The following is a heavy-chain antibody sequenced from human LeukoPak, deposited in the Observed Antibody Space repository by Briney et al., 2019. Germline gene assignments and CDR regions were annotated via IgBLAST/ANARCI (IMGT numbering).Heavy chain of an antibody. J-gene: IGHJ4*02. Sequence: ASVKVSCKASGYTFTSYGISWVRQAPGQGLEWMGIINPSGGSTSYAQKFQGRVTMTRDTSTSTVYMELSSLRSEDTAVYYCARSRPNLDYGDSFDYWGLRTLVTVSS. V-gene: IGHV1-46*01. CDR1: GYTFTSYG. CDR3: ARSRPNLDYGDSFDY. CDR2: INPSGGST. D-gene: IGHD4-17*01.